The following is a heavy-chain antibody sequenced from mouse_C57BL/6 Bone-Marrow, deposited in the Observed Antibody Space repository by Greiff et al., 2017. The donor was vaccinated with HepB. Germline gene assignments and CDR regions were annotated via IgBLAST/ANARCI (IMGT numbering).Heavy chain of an antibody. CDR2: IDPSDSET. CDR3: ARKGYATGFAY. D-gene: IGHD2-2*01. Sequence: QVQLQQPGAELVRPGSSVKLSCKASGYTFTSYWMHWVKQRPIQGLEWIGNIDPSDSETHYNQKFKDKATLTVDKSSSTAYMQLSSLTSEDSAVYYCARKGYATGFAYWGQGTLVTVSA. CDR1: GYTFTSYW. J-gene: IGHJ3*01. V-gene: IGHV1-52*01.